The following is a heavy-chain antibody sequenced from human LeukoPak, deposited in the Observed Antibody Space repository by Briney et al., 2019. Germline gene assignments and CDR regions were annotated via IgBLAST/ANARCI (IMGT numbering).Heavy chain of an antibody. J-gene: IGHJ5*02. CDR2: FDPEDGET. CDR1: GYTLTELS. CDR3: ATSAALVPARWFDP. D-gene: IGHD2-2*01. Sequence: ASVKVSCKFSGYTLTELSMHWVRQAPGKGLEWMGGFDPEDGETIYAQKFQGRVTMTEDTSTDTAYMELSSLRSEDTAVYYCATSAALVPARWFDPWGQGTLVTVSS. V-gene: IGHV1-24*01.